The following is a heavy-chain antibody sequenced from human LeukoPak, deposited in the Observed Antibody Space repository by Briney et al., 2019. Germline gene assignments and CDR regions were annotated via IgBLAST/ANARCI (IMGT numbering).Heavy chain of an antibody. CDR1: GGSFSGYY. CDR3: ARRPSKRGYSYGYPRWFDP. D-gene: IGHD5-18*01. Sequence: SENLSLTCAVYGGSFSGYYWSWIRQPPGKGLEWIGEINHSGSTNDNPSLKSRVTISVDTSKNQFSLKLSSVTAADTAVYYCARRPSKRGYSYGYPRWFDPWGQGTLVTVSS. J-gene: IGHJ5*02. V-gene: IGHV4-34*01. CDR2: INHSGST.